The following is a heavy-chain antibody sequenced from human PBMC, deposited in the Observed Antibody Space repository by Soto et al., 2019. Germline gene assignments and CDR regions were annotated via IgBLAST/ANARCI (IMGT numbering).Heavy chain of an antibody. Sequence: QVQLVQSGAEVKKPGASVKVSCKASGYTFTSYDINWVRQATGQGLEWMGWINANSGNTGYAQKYQGRVTMAKNTDRSRAYMELSSLRSEYTAVYYCARAAYYDFWSGYQNNWFDPWGQGTLVTVSS. CDR3: ARAAYYDFWSGYQNNWFDP. D-gene: IGHD3-3*01. CDR1: GYTFTSYD. V-gene: IGHV1-8*01. CDR2: INANSGNT. J-gene: IGHJ5*02.